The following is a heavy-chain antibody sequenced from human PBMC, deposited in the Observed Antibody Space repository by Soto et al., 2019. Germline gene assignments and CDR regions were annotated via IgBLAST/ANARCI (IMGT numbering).Heavy chain of an antibody. J-gene: IGHJ5*02. CDR3: AGQEAIAVAGTDWFDP. CDR1: GDSVSSNSAA. CDR2: TYYRSKWYN. D-gene: IGHD6-19*01. Sequence: SQSLSLTCAISGDSVSSNSAAWNWIRQSPSRGLEWLGRTYYRSKWYNDYAVSVKSRITINPDTSKNQFSLQLNSVTPEDTAVYYCAGQEAIAVAGTDWFDPWGQGTLVTVS. V-gene: IGHV6-1*01.